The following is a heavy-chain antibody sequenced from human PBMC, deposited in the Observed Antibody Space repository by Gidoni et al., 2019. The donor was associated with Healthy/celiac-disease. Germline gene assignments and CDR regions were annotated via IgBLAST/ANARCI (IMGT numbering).Heavy chain of an antibody. CDR1: GFPFGDYA. CDR2: IRSKAYGGTT. J-gene: IGHJ4*02. CDR3: TRGVADSRNRRLYYFDY. D-gene: IGHD1-1*01. V-gene: IGHV3-49*05. Sequence: EVQLVESGGGLVKPGRSLRLSCTASGFPFGDYAMSWFRQAPGKGLEWVGFIRSKAYGGTTEYAASVKGRFTISRDDSKSIAYLQMNSLKTEDTAVYYCTRGVADSRNRRLYYFDYWGQGTLVTVSS.